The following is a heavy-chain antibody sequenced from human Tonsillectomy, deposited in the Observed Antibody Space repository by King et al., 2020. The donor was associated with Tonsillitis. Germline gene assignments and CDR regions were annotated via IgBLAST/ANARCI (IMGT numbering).Heavy chain of an antibody. CDR2: ISVYNGST. D-gene: IGHD1-26*01. V-gene: IGHV1-18*01. Sequence: QLVQSGGEVKKPGASVKVSCKASGYMFNTYGITWVRQAPGQGLQWMGWISVYNGSTEYAQKLQGRVTMTTDTSTSTAYMERRGLRSDDTAVYYCARWNSGFYYRAFDIWGQGTMVTVSS. CDR3: ARWNSGFYYRAFDI. CDR1: GYMFNTYG. J-gene: IGHJ3*02.